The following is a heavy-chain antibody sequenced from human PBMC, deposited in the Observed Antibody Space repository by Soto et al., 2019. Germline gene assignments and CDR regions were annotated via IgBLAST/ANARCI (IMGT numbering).Heavy chain of an antibody. J-gene: IGHJ2*01. D-gene: IGHD4-17*01. V-gene: IGHV3-23*01. CDR2: ISGSGGST. Sequence: EVQLLESGGGLVQPGGSLRLSCAASGFTFSSYAMNWVRQAPGKGLEWVSVISGSGGSTYYADAVKGRFTISRDNSKSTLYLQMNSLRAEDTAVYYCAIRTVGWYFDLWGRGTLVTVSS. CDR1: GFTFSSYA. CDR3: AIRTVGWYFDL.